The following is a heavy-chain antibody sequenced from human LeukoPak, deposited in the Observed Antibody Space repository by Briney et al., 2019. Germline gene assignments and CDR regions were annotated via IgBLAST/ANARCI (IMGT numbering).Heavy chain of an antibody. CDR3: ARGHYYDSSGYYYRRNFYYYYGMDV. CDR2: ISAYNGNT. CDR1: GYTFTSYG. J-gene: IGHJ6*02. V-gene: IGHV1-18*01. D-gene: IGHD3-22*01. Sequence: GASAKVSCKASGYTFTSYGISWVRQAPGQGLEWMGWISAYNGNTNYAQKLQGRVTMTTDTSTSTAYMELRSLRSDDTAVYYCARGHYYDSSGYYYRRNFYYYYGMDVWGQGTTVTVSS.